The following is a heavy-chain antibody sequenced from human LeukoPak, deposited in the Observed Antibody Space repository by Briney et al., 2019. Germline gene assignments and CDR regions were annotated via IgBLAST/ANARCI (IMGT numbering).Heavy chain of an antibody. D-gene: IGHD3-10*01. CDR3: ARRGPTSMVRGVIITPPWGFDI. V-gene: IGHV4-59*08. Sequence: PSETLSLTCTVSGGSISGYYWSWIRLPPGKELEWIGYIYYSGSTTYNPSLKSRVTISVDTSKNQISLRLSSVTAADTAVYYCARRGPTSMVRGVIITPPWGFDIWGQGTMVTVSS. CDR2: IYYSGST. CDR1: GGSISGYY. J-gene: IGHJ3*02.